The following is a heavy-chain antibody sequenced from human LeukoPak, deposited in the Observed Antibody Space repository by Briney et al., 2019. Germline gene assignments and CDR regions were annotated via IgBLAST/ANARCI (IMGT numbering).Heavy chain of an antibody. CDR1: GFTVSTNY. CDR2: IYSGDTT. V-gene: IGHV3-66*01. J-gene: IGHJ4*02. D-gene: IGHD3-10*01. CDR3: ASILRSSSGYYFDY. Sequence: GGSLRLSCAASGFTVSTNYMSWVRQAPGKGLEWVSVIYSGDTTFYADSVRGKFTISRDNSKNTLYLQMNSLRAEDTAVYYCASILRSSSGYYFDYWGQGTLVTVSS.